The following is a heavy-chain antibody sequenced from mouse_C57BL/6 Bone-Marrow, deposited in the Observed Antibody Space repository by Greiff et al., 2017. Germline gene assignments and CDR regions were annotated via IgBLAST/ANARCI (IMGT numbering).Heavy chain of an antibody. J-gene: IGHJ2*01. Sequence: VQLQQSGPELVKPGASVKISCKASGYTFTDYYMNWVKQSHGKSLEWIGDINPNNGGTSYNQKFKGKATLTVDKSSSTAYMELRSLTSEDSAVYYCAREGNYYGSKNYFDDWGQGTTLTVSS. CDR3: AREGNYYGSKNYFDD. CDR2: INPNNGGT. CDR1: GYTFTDYY. D-gene: IGHD1-1*01. V-gene: IGHV1-26*01.